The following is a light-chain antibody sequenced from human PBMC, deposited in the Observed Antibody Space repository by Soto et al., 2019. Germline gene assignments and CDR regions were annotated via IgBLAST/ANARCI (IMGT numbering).Light chain of an antibody. V-gene: IGKV3-15*01. CDR2: AAS. Sequence: ELMMTQSPATLSVSPGERATLSCRASQSISGNIAWYQQKPGQAPRLLIYAASIRASGIPARFSGTGFGGEFPFSISSLQSEDSAVYYCKQYNSWTLISFGQGTRLEIK. CDR3: KQYNSWTLIS. CDR1: QSISGN. J-gene: IGKJ5*01.